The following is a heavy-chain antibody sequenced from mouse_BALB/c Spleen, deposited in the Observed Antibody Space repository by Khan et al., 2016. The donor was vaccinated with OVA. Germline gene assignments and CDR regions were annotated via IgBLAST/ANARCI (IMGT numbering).Heavy chain of an antibody. D-gene: IGHD1-1*02. CDR1: GYTFTNYG. V-gene: IGHV9-3-1*01. CDR3: ASGGNWYFDV. CDR2: INTYTGEP. J-gene: IGHJ1*01. Sequence: QIQLVQSGPELKKPGETVKISCKASGYTFTNYGMNWVKQAPGKGLKWMGWINTYTGEPTYADDFKGRFAFSLETSASTAYLQINNLKNEDTAGYFCASGGNWYFDVWGAGTTVTVSS.